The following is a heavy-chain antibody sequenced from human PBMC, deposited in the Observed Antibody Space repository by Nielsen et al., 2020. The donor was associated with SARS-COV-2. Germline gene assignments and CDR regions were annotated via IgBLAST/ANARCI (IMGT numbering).Heavy chain of an antibody. Sequence: ASVKVSCKASGYTFTSYDINWVRQATGQGLEWMGWMNPNSGNTGYAQKFQGRVTMTRNTSISTAYMELSSLRSEDTAVYYCARGAAAAGTSWFDPWGQGTLVTVSS. CDR1: GYTFTSYD. J-gene: IGHJ5*02. D-gene: IGHD6-13*01. V-gene: IGHV1-8*01. CDR3: ARGAAAAGTSWFDP. CDR2: MNPNSGNT.